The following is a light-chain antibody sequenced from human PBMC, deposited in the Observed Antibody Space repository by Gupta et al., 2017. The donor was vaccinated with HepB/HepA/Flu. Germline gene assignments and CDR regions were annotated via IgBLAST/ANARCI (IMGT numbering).Light chain of an antibody. CDR2: DAS. V-gene: IGKV1-33*01. J-gene: IGKJ4*01. CDR1: QDISNY. CDR3: QQYDNRPL. Sequence: DIQMTQSPSSLSASVGDRVTITCQASQDISNYLNWYQQKPGKAPKLLIYDASNLETGVPSRFSGSGSGTDFTFTISSLQPEDIATYYWQQYDNRPLFGGGTKVEIK.